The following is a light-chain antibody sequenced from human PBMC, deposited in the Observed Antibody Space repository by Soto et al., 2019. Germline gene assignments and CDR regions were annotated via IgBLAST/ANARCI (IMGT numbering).Light chain of an antibody. Sequence: DVQMTQSPPSLSASVGDRVTITCRASQTIDRSLNWYQQKPGKAPNLLIYAASNLQSGVPSRFSGSGSGTDFTITISSLQPDDFATYSCQQSHSLPFTFGPGTKVDIK. CDR3: QQSHSLPFT. CDR1: QTIDRS. V-gene: IGKV1-39*01. J-gene: IGKJ3*01. CDR2: AAS.